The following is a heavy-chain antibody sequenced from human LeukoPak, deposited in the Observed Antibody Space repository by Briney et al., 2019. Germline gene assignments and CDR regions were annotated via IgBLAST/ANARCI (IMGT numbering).Heavy chain of an antibody. D-gene: IGHD3-10*01. J-gene: IGHJ6*03. V-gene: IGHV3-21*01. CDR2: ISSSSSYI. CDR3: ARVESLWFGEPQYYYYYYMDV. Sequence: PGGSLRLSCAASGFTFSSFTMNWVRQAPGKGLEWVSSISSSSSYIYSADSVKGRFTISRDNARNSLYLRMNSLRAQDTAVYYCARVESLWFGEPQYYYYYYMDVWGKGTTVTVSS. CDR1: GFTFSSFT.